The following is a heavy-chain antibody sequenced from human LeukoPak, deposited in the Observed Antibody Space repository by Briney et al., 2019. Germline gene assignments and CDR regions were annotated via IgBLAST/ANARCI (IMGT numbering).Heavy chain of an antibody. D-gene: IGHD3-10*01. CDR2: INPNTGGT. CDR3: ATHPMVRGVGLFDY. CDR1: GYTFTGYY. J-gene: IGHJ4*02. Sequence: ASVKVSCKASGYTFTGYYLHWVRQAPGQGPEWMGWINPNTGGTTLTQEFQGRVTMTRDTSISTAYMELSRLRSDDTAVYYCATHPMVRGVGLFDYWGQGTLVTVSS. V-gene: IGHV1-2*02.